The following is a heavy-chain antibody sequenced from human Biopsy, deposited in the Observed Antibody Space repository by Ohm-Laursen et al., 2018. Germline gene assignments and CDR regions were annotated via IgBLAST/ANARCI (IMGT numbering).Heavy chain of an antibody. CDR2: ISNRGSI. CDR1: GGSISSDY. J-gene: IGHJ3*01. D-gene: IGHD3-3*01. CDR3: ARLYRLDDYWNDDPPDAFDV. Sequence: SETLSLTCTVSGGSISSDYWSWIRQSPGKGLEWIGYISNRGSINYNPSLRGRVTISVDTSKNQFSLKLSSLTAADTAVFFCARLYRLDDYWNDDPPDAFDVWGQGTVVTVSS. V-gene: IGHV4-59*01.